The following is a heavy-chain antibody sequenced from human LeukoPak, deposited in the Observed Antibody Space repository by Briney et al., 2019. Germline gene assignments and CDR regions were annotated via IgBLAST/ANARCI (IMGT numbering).Heavy chain of an antibody. CDR2: ISSSGTTI. J-gene: IGHJ2*01. Sequence: GGSLRLSCAASGFTFSDYYMSWIRQAPGKGLEWVSHISSSGTTIYYADSVKGRFTISRDNAKNSLYLQVNSLRAEDTAVYYCARDWVVTTRYFDLWGRGTLVTVSS. CDR3: ARDWVVTTRYFDL. V-gene: IGHV3-11*01. CDR1: GFTFSDYY. D-gene: IGHD2-21*02.